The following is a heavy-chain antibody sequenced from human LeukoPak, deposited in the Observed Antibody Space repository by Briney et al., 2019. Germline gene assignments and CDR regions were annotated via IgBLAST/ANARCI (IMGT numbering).Heavy chain of an antibody. CDR2: IYYSGST. J-gene: IGHJ6*02. CDR1: GVSISSYY. CDR3: ARDRIAVAGTGYYYYGRDV. D-gene: IGHD6-19*01. V-gene: IGHV4-59*01. Sequence: KASETPSLTCTVSGVSISSYYWSWIRQPPGKGLEWIGDIYYSGSTNYNPSLTSRVTISVDTSKNQFSLKLSSVTAADTAVYYCARDRIAVAGTGYYYYGRDVWGQGTTVTVSS.